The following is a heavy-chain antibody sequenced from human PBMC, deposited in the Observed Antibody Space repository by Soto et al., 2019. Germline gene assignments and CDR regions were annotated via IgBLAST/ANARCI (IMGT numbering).Heavy chain of an antibody. CDR1: GGSFSGYD. V-gene: IGHV4-34*01. D-gene: IGHD6-13*01. J-gene: IGHJ4*02. CDR2: INHSGST. Sequence: SETLSLTCAVYGGSFSGYDWSWIRQPPGKGLEWIGEINHSGSTNYNPSLKSRVTISVDTSKNQFSLKLSSVTAADTAVYYCARVLGIAAFDYWGQGTLVTVSS. CDR3: ARVLGIAAFDY.